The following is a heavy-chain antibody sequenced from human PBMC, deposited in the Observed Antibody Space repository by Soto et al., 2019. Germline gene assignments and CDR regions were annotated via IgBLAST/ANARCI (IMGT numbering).Heavy chain of an antibody. CDR1: GYTFTSYY. J-gene: IGHJ5*02. CDR2: INPSGGST. D-gene: IGHD3-22*01. Sequence: QVQLVQSGAEVKKPGASVKVSCKASGYTFTSYYMHWVRQAPGQGLEWMGIINPSGGSTSYAQKFRGRVTMTRDTSTSTVYMELSSLRSEDTAVYYCARDQGGDDSSGSNWFDPWGQGTLVTVSS. CDR3: ARDQGGDDSSGSNWFDP. V-gene: IGHV1-46*01.